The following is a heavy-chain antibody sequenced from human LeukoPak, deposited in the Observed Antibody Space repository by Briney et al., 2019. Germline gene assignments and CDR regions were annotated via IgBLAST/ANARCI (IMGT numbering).Heavy chain of an antibody. J-gene: IGHJ3*02. Sequence: SETLSLTCTVSGGSISSYYWSWIRQPAGKGLEWIGRIYTSGSTNYNPSLKSRVTMSVDTSKNQFSLKLSSVTAADTAVYYCARRNILTGYYDAFDIWGQGTMVTVSS. CDR1: GGSISSYY. V-gene: IGHV4-4*07. CDR3: ARRNILTGYYDAFDI. D-gene: IGHD3-9*01. CDR2: IYTSGST.